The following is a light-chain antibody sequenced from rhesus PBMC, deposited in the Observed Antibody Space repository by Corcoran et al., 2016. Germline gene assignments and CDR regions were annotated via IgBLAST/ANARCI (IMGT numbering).Light chain of an antibody. CDR3: QQHNSEPLT. CDR1: QGISNW. V-gene: IGKV1S4*01. Sequence: DIQMTQSPSSLSTSVGDRVTITCQASQGISNWLAWYQQKPGKAPKLLIYAASSLQSGVPSRFSGSGSGTEFTLAISSLRPGDFATYYCQQHNSEPLTFGGGTKVEL. J-gene: IGKJ4*01. CDR2: AAS.